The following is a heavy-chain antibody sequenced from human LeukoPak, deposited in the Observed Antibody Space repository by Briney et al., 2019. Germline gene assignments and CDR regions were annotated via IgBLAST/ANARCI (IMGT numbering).Heavy chain of an antibody. CDR2: IYPGDSDT. J-gene: IGHJ6*02. V-gene: IGHV5-51*01. CDR1: GYSFTSYW. Sequence: GESLKISCKGSGYSFTSYWIGWVRQMPGKGLEWMGIIYPGDSDTRYSPSFQGQVTISADKSISTAYLQWSSLKASDTAMYYCARSTSRIAAAGTGYYYGMDVWGQGTTVTVSS. CDR3: ARSTSRIAAAGTGYYYGMDV. D-gene: IGHD6-13*01.